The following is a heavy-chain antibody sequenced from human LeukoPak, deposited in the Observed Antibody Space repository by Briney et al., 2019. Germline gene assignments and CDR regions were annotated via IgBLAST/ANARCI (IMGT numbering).Heavy chain of an antibody. D-gene: IGHD1-26*01. CDR3: ARASSGTYYYFDY. V-gene: IGHV4-4*07. CDR2: IYTSGTT. J-gene: IGHJ4*02. Sequence: SETLSLTCTVSSGSISSNYWNWIRQPAGEGLEWIGRIYTSGTTTYNPSLKSRVTMSLDTSKNQFSLKLSSVTAADTAVYYCARASSGTYYYFDYWGQGSLVTVSS. CDR1: SGSISSNY.